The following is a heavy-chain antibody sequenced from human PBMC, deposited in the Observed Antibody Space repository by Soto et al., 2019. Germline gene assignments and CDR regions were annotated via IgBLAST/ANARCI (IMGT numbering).Heavy chain of an antibody. CDR2: IIPIFGTA. Sequence: SVKVSCKASGGTFSSYAISWVRQAPGQGLEWMGGIIPIFGTANYAQKFQGRVTITADESTSTAYMELSSLRSEDTAVYYCARDLATELGYCSGGSCASDGMDVWGQGTTVTVS. CDR3: ARDLATELGYCSGGSCASDGMDV. V-gene: IGHV1-69*13. D-gene: IGHD2-15*01. J-gene: IGHJ6*02. CDR1: GGTFSSYA.